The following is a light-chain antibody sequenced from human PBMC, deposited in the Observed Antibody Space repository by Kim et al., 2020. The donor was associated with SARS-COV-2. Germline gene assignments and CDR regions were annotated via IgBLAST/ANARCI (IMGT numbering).Light chain of an antibody. CDR1: TGTIASNY. Sequence: NFMLTQPLSVSGSPGKTVTISCTRSTGTIASNYVQWYQQRPGSAPITVIYEDDHRPSGVPDRFSGSIDSSSNSASLTISALQTEDEADYYCQSSDRNSHWVFGGGTQLTV. J-gene: IGLJ3*02. V-gene: IGLV6-57*04. CDR3: QSSDRNSHWV. CDR2: EDD.